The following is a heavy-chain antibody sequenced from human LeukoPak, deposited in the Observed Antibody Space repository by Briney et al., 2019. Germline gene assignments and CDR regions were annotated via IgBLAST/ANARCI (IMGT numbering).Heavy chain of an antibody. CDR2: TYHSGST. CDR3: ARGGYSYGGFGYYYMDV. J-gene: IGHJ6*03. Sequence: PSETLSLTCTVSGYSISSDYYWGWIRQPPGKGLEWIWSTYHSGSTYYNPSLKSRVTISVDTSKNQFSLKLSSVTAADTAVYYCARGGYSYGGFGYYYMDVWGKGTTVTISS. D-gene: IGHD5-18*01. V-gene: IGHV4-38-2*02. CDR1: GYSISSDYY.